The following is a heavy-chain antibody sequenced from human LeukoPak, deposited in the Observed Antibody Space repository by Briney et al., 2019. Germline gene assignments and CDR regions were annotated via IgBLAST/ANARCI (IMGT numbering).Heavy chain of an antibody. Sequence: ASVKVSCKTSGGAFSSYDISWLRQAPGQGLEWMGGITPIFGTANYAQKFQGRVTITADESTSTAYMELSSLRSEDTAVYYCARPETYYYDSSGYYFVYWGQGTLVTVSS. CDR2: ITPIFGTA. CDR1: GGAFSSYD. V-gene: IGHV1-69*13. D-gene: IGHD3-22*01. CDR3: ARPETYYYDSSGYYFVY. J-gene: IGHJ4*02.